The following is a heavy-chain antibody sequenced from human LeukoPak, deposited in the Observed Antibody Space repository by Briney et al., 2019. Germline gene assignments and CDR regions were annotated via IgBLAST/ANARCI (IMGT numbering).Heavy chain of an antibody. CDR2: VSASNGNT. Sequence: ASVKVSCKASGYNFGRHGINWLRQAPGQGLEWMGWVSASNGNTNYAQKLHDRVTMTTDTPTSTAYLELRSLRSDDTAVYYCARGNYDSRGDFFAGTLNWFDSWGQGTLVTVSS. CDR3: ARGNYDSRGDFFAGTLNWFDS. J-gene: IGHJ5*01. V-gene: IGHV1-18*01. CDR1: GYNFGRHG. D-gene: IGHD3-22*01.